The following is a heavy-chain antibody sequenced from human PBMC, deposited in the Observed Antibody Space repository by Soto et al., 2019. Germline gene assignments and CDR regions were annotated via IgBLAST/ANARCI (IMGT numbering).Heavy chain of an antibody. D-gene: IGHD3-22*01. CDR1: GGTFSSYA. CDR3: ARAPGYYDSSGYFHAAFDI. V-gene: IGHV1-69*13. CDR2: IIPIFGTA. Sequence: GASVKVSCKASGGTFSSYAISWVRQAPGQGLEWMGGIIPIFGTANYAQKFQGRVTITADESTSTAYMELSSLRSEDTAVYYCARAPGYYDSSGYFHAAFDIWGQGTMVTVSS. J-gene: IGHJ3*02.